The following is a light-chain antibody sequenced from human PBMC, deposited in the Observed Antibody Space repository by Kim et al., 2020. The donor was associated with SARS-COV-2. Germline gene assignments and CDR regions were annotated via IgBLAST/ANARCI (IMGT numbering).Light chain of an antibody. V-gene: IGLV1-40*01. CDR1: SSNIGAGYD. Sequence: VTTSCRGSSSNIGAGYDVHWYRQLPGTAPKLLIYGNSNRPSGVPDRFSGSKSGTSASLAITGLQAEDEADYYCQSYDSSLSGGVFGTGTKVTVL. J-gene: IGLJ1*01. CDR3: QSYDSSLSGGV. CDR2: GNS.